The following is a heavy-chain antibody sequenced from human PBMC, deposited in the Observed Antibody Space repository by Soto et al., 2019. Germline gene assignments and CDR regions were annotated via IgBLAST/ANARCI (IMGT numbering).Heavy chain of an antibody. CDR1: GGSISSGDYY. CDR3: ARQAVEYCTNGVCFKRDYYGMDV. Sequence: SETLSLTCTVSGGSISSGDYYWSWIRQPPGKGLEWIGYIYYSGSTYYNPSLKSRVTISVDTSNNQFSLKLSSVTAADTAVYYCARQAVEYCTNGVCFKRDYYGMDVWGQGTTVTVSS. CDR2: IYYSGST. V-gene: IGHV4-30-4*01. D-gene: IGHD2-8*01. J-gene: IGHJ6*02.